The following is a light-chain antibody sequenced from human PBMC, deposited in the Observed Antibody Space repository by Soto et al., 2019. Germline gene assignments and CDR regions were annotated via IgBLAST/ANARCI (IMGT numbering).Light chain of an antibody. CDR3: SSYTTSNTYV. Sequence: QSVLTRPASVSGYPGQSITISCTGRSSDVGGYNYVSWYQQHPGKAPKFMIYEVSRRPSGVSNRFSGSKSGNTASLTVSGLQAEDEADYYCSSYTTSNTYVFGTGTKVTV. CDR1: SSDVGGYNY. V-gene: IGLV2-14*01. CDR2: EVS. J-gene: IGLJ1*01.